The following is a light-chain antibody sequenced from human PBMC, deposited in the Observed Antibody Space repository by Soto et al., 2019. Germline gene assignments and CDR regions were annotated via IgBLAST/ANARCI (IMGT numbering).Light chain of an antibody. CDR2: GAS. V-gene: IGKV3-20*01. CDR1: QTVTRSY. J-gene: IGKJ1*01. Sequence: EIVLTQSPGTLSLSRGERATLSCSATQTVTRSYLAWYQQKPGQAPRLLIYGASTRATGIPARFSGSGSGTDFTLTISRLEPEDFAVYYCQQYGSSPPVTFGQGTKVDIK. CDR3: QQYGSSPPVT.